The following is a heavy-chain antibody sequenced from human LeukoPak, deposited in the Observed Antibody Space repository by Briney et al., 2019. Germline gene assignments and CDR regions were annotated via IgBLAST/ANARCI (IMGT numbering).Heavy chain of an antibody. CDR3: ARALYVYSDVDY. D-gene: IGHD4-11*01. Sequence: GAPLQTSSKGAGYGFTSYWSGWGRRKPGKGGEWMGIIFPAHSDTKYRPSFQGQATTSADTSISTAYLQWSTLKPSDTAMYYCARALYVYSDVDYWGQGTLVTVSS. CDR2: IFPAHSDT. CDR1: GYGFTSYW. V-gene: IGHV5-51*01. J-gene: IGHJ4*02.